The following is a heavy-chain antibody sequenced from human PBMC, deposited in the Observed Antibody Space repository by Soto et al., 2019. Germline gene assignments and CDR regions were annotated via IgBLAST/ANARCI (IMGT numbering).Heavy chain of an antibody. V-gene: IGHV4-34*01. D-gene: IGHD2-15*01. J-gene: IGHJ3*02. CDR2: INHSGST. CDR1: GGSFSGYY. Sequence: QVQLQQWGAGLLKPSETLSLTCAVYGGSFSGYYWSWIRQPPGKGLEWLGEINHSGSTNYNPSLKSRVTISVDTSKNQFSLKLSSVTAADTAVYYCARDRKEPAVVVAAHYDAFDIWGQGTMVTVSS. CDR3: ARDRKEPAVVVAAHYDAFDI.